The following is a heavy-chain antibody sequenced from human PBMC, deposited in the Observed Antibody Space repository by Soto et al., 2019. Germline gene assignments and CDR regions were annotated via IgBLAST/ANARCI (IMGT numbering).Heavy chain of an antibody. J-gene: IGHJ6*02. V-gene: IGHV1-18*01. CDR3: ARVAKRYYDSSGSLLDLSYYYYYGMDV. CDR1: GYTFTSYG. CDR2: ISAYNGNT. D-gene: IGHD3-22*01. Sequence: ASVKVSCKASGYTFTSYGISWVRQAPGQGLEWMGWISAYNGNTNYAQKLQGRVTMTTDTSTSTAYMELRSLRSDDTAVYYCARVAKRYYDSSGSLLDLSYYYYYGMDVWGQGTTVTVSS.